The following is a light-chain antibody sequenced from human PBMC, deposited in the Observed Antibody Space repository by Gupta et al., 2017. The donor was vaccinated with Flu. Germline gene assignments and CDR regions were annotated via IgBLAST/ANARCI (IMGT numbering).Light chain of an antibody. J-gene: IGKJ4*01. Sequence: DIVTTQSPESLAVSLGERATINCKSRQSVLYSSNNKNYLAWYQQKPGQPPKLIIYWASTRESGVPDRFSGSGSGTDFTLAISNLQAEDVAVYYCQQYYRTPLTFGGGTKVEIK. V-gene: IGKV4-1*01. CDR3: QQYYRTPLT. CDR1: QSVLYSSNNKNY. CDR2: WAS.